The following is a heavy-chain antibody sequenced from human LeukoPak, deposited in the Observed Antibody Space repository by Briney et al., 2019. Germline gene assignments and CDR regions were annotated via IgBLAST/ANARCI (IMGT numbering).Heavy chain of an antibody. CDR1: GFTFSSYS. Sequence: GGSLRLSYAASGFTFSSYSMNWVRQAPGKGLEWVSSISSSSSYIYYADSVKGRFTISRDNAKNSLYLQMNSLRAEDTAVYYCASGQLWPYFDYWGQGTLVTVSS. V-gene: IGHV3-21*01. CDR3: ASGQLWPYFDY. CDR2: ISSSSSYI. J-gene: IGHJ4*02. D-gene: IGHD5-18*01.